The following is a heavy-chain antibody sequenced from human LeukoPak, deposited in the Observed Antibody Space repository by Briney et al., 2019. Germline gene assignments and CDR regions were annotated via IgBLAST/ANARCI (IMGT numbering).Heavy chain of an antibody. Sequence: SETLSLTCTVSGVSVTDYYWTWVRQPAGKGLEWIGRISLSGSTDYNPSLQSRVTMSVDTSKNQFSLKLSSVTAADTAVYYCASRHYYDSSGYYYGLDYWGQGTLVTVSS. J-gene: IGHJ4*02. CDR3: ASRHYYDSSGYYYGLDY. V-gene: IGHV4-4*07. CDR2: ISLSGST. D-gene: IGHD3-22*01. CDR1: GVSVTDYY.